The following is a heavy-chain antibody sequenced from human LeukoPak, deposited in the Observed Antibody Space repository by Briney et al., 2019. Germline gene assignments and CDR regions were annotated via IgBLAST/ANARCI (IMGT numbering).Heavy chain of an antibody. CDR2: IHPNDGGT. V-gene: IGHV1-46*02. Sequence: GASVKVSCKTSGYTFNIYYVQWVRQAPGQGLEWMGVIHPNDGGTTYAQKFQGRIIMTRDTSISTAYMELSRLRSDDTAVYYCATPGYYDSIFQHWGQGTLVTVSS. CDR1: GYTFNIYY. D-gene: IGHD3-22*01. J-gene: IGHJ1*01. CDR3: ATPGYYDSIFQH.